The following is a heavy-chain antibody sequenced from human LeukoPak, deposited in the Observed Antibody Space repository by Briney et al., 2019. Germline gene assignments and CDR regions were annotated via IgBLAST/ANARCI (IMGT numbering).Heavy chain of an antibody. CDR1: GFAFTSSA. CDR3: AAGYYDSSGPYDY. J-gene: IGHJ4*02. D-gene: IGHD3-22*01. Sequence: SVKVSCKASGFAFTSSAVQWVRQARGQRLEWIGWIVVGSGNTNYAQKFQERVTITRDMSTSTAYMELSSLRSEDTAVYYCAAGYYDSSGPYDYWGQGTLVTVSS. V-gene: IGHV1-58*01. CDR2: IVVGSGNT.